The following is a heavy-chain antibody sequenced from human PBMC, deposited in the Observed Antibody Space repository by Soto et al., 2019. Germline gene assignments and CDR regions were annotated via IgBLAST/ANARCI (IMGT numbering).Heavy chain of an antibody. CDR3: VWELGY. J-gene: IGHJ4*02. V-gene: IGHV3-30-3*01. CDR2: ISYDGSNK. Sequence: QVQLVESGGGVVQPGRSLRLSCAASGFTFSSYAMHWVRQAPGKGLEWVAVISYDGSNKYYADSVKGRFTISRDNSKNTLYLQMNSLRAEDTAVYYCVWELGYWGQGTLVTVSS. CDR1: GFTFSSYA.